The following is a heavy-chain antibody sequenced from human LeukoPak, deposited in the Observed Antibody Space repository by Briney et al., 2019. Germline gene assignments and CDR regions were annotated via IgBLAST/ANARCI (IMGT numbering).Heavy chain of an antibody. CDR1: GYTFTSYG. Sequence: GASVKVSCKASGYTFTSYGISWVRQAPGQGLEWMGRISGYNTNTHYGEKLQGRVTMTTDTSTSTAYMELTTLTSDDTAVYYCARVEYSGSWYVLDYWGQGTLVTVSS. J-gene: IGHJ4*02. D-gene: IGHD6-13*01. CDR3: ARVEYSGSWYVLDY. V-gene: IGHV1-18*01. CDR2: ISGYNTNT.